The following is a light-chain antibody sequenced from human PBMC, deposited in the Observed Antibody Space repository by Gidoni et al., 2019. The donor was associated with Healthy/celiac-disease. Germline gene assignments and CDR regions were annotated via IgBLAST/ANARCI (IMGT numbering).Light chain of an antibody. CDR1: QSISSY. CDR2: AAS. V-gene: IGKV1-39*01. J-gene: IGKJ2*01. Sequence: DIHKTHSPSSLSASTGDRVTITCRASQSISSYLNWYQQKPGKAPKLLIYAASSLQSGVPSRFSGSGSGTDFTLTISSLQPEDFATYYCQQSYSTPYTFGEGTKLEIK. CDR3: QQSYSTPYT.